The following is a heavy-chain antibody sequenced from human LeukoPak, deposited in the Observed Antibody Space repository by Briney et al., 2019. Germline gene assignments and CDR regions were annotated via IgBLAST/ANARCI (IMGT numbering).Heavy chain of an antibody. CDR1: GLTFSSYG. V-gene: IGHV3-30*18. Sequence: PGGSLRLSCAASGLTFSSYGMHWVRQAPGKGLEWVAVISYDGSNKYYADSVKGRFIISRDNSKNTPYLQMNSLRVEDTAVYYCAKGYSGYEWFFDYWGQGTLVTGAS. J-gene: IGHJ4*02. CDR3: AKGYSGYEWFFDY. D-gene: IGHD5-12*01. CDR2: ISYDGSNK.